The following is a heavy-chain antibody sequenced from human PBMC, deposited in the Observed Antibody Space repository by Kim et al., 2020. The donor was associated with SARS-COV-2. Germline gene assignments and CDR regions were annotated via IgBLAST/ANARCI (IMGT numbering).Heavy chain of an antibody. Sequence: STNYNPSLKSRVTISVDTSKNQFSLKLSSVTAADTAVYYCARGHYDIYDYWGQGTLVTVSS. D-gene: IGHD3-9*01. CDR3: ARGHYDIYDY. J-gene: IGHJ4*02. V-gene: IGHV4-34*01. CDR2: ST.